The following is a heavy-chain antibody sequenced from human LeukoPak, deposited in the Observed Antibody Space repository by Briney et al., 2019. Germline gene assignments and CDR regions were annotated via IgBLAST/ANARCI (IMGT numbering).Heavy chain of an antibody. J-gene: IGHJ6*02. CDR1: GFTFSSYA. Sequence: PGRSLTLSCAASGFTFSSYAMQGFRRAPAGGREGWAGISYNGSNKYYADSVKGRFTISRDNSKNTLYLQMNSLRAEDTAVYYCAREGASMATVIHYFYGMDVWGQGTTVTVSS. CDR2: ISYNGSNK. CDR3: AREGASMATVIHYFYGMDV. V-gene: IGHV3-30-3*01. D-gene: IGHD4-17*01.